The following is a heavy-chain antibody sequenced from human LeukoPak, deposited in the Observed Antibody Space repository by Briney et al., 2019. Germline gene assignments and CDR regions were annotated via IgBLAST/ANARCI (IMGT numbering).Heavy chain of an antibody. D-gene: IGHD1-26*01. V-gene: IGHV4-59*01. CDR2: IYYSGST. J-gene: IGHJ3*02. Sequence: RPSQTLSLTCTVSGGSISSYYWSWIRQPPGKGLEWIGYIYYSGSTNYNPSLKSRVTISVDTSKNQFSLKLSSVTAADTAVYYCASYKWELQAFDIWGQGTMVTVSS. CDR3: ASYKWELQAFDI. CDR1: GGSISSYY.